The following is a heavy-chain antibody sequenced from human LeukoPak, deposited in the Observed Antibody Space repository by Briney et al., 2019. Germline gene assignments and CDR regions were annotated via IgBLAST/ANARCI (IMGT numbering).Heavy chain of an antibody. Sequence: SETLSLTCAVYGGSFSGYYWSWIRQPPGKGLEWIGEINHSGSTNYNPSLKSRVTMSVDTSKNQFSLKLSSVTAADTAVYYCAREGDGYKLDYWGQGTLVTVSS. J-gene: IGHJ4*02. CDR2: INHSGST. CDR3: AREGDGYKLDY. V-gene: IGHV4-34*01. CDR1: GGSFSGYY. D-gene: IGHD5-24*01.